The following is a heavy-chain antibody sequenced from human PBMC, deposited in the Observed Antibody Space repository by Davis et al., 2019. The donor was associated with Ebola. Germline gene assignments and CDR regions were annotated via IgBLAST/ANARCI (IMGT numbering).Heavy chain of an antibody. J-gene: IGHJ4*02. CDR2: IRYDGSNK. V-gene: IGHV3-30*02. Sequence: GESLKISCAASGFTFSSYGMHWVRQAPGKGLEWVAFIRYDGSNKYYADSVKGRFTISRDNSKNTLYLQMNSLRTEDTAVYYCAKDLLYYGSGSDFIFDYWGQGTLVTVSS. CDR3: AKDLLYYGSGSDFIFDY. D-gene: IGHD3-10*01. CDR1: GFTFSSYG.